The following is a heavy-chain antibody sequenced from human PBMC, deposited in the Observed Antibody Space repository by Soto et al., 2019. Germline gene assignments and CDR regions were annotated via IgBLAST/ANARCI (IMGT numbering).Heavy chain of an antibody. CDR2: ISSSGATM. V-gene: IGHV3-11*01. Sequence: QVQLVESGGGLVKPGGSLRLSCAASGFTFSDYYMSWIRQAPGKGLEWVSYISSSGATMYYADSVKGRFSISRDSAKTSLYLQMNSLRAEDAAVYYCAREYGYGWYYFDYWGQGTLVTVSS. D-gene: IGHD6-19*01. J-gene: IGHJ4*02. CDR3: AREYGYGWYYFDY. CDR1: GFTFSDYY.